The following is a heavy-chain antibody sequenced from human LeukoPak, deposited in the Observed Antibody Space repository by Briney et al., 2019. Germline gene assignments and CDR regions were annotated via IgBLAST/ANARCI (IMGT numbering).Heavy chain of an antibody. CDR2: ISSSGSTI. D-gene: IGHD3-10*01. CDR3: ARLSEMLRGPEAIYYFDY. Sequence: PGGSLRLSCAASGFTFSSYEMNWVRQAPGKGLEWVSYISSSGSTIYYADSVKGRFTISRDNAKNSLYLQMNSLRAEDTAVYYCARLSEMLRGPEAIYYFDYWGQGTLVTVSS. CDR1: GFTFSSYE. J-gene: IGHJ4*02. V-gene: IGHV3-48*03.